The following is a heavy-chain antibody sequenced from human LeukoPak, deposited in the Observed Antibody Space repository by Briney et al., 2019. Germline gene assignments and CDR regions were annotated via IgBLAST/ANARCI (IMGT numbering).Heavy chain of an antibody. CDR2: ISWNSGSI. CDR1: GITFDDYA. Sequence: GGSLRLSCSASGITFDDYAMHWVRQAPGKGLEWVSGISWNSGSIGYADSVKGRFTISRDNAKNSLYLQMNSLRAEDMALYYCARGDRFRYSYADYWGQGTLVTVSS. J-gene: IGHJ4*02. CDR3: ARGDRFRYSYADY. D-gene: IGHD5-18*01. V-gene: IGHV3-9*03.